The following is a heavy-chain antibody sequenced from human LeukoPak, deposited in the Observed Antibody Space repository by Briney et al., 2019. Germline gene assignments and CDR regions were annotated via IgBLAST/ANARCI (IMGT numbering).Heavy chain of an antibody. V-gene: IGHV3-33*05. D-gene: IGHD3-22*01. J-gene: IGHJ6*03. CDR3: AREAYSYESSGRSKYDYYYYYYMDV. CDR1: GFTFSSYG. Sequence: GGSLRLSCAASGFTFSSYGMHWVRQAPGKGLEWVAVISYDGSKKYYADSVKGRFTITRDNSKNTLYLQMNSLRAEDTAVYYCAREAYSYESSGRSKYDYYYYYYMDVWGKGTTVTVSS. CDR2: ISYDGSKK.